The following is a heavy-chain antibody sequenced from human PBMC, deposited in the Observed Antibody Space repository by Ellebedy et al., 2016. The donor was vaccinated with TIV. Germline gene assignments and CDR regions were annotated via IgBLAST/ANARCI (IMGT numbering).Heavy chain of an antibody. CDR2: INSDGSST. V-gene: IGHV3-74*01. Sequence: GGSLRLSCAASGFSFSNYWMRWVRQTPGKGLVWLSRINSDGSSTGYADLVKDRFTISRDNARNTLYLQMDSLRAEDTAVYYCGRDPLYCAGDCDYWGQGTLVTVSS. J-gene: IGHJ4*02. CDR3: GRDPLYCAGDCDY. D-gene: IGHD2-21*02. CDR1: GFSFSNYW.